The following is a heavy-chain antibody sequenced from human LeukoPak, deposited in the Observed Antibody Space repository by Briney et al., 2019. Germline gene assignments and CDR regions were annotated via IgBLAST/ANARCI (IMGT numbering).Heavy chain of an antibody. D-gene: IGHD6-13*01. CDR3: ARETGSEGIDISSSWYPYYYYGMDV. V-gene: IGHV1-18*01. J-gene: IGHJ6*02. CDR1: GYTFTSYG. CDR2: ISAYNGNT. Sequence: ASVKVSCKASGYTFTSYGISWVRQAPGQGLEWMGWISAYNGNTNYAQKLQGRVTMTTDTSTSTAYMELRSLRSDDTAVYYCARETGSEGIDISSSWYPYYYYGMDVWGQGTTVTVSS.